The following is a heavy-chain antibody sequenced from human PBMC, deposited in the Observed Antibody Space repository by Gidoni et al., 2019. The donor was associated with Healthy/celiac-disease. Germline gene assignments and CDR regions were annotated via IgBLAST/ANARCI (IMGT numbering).Heavy chain of an antibody. CDR2: IGYDGSNK. CDR3: ARDSGDY. J-gene: IGHJ4*02. V-gene: IGHV3-33*01. Sequence: QVQLVESGGGVVQPGSSLRLSCAASGFTFSSYGMHWVRQAPGQGLEWVAVIGYDGSNKYYADSVKGRFTISRDNSKNTLYLQMNSLRAEDTAVYYCARDSGDYWGQGTLVTVSS. CDR1: GFTFSSYG.